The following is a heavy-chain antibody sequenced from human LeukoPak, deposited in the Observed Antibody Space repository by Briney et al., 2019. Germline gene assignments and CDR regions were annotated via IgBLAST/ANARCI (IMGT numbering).Heavy chain of an antibody. Sequence: GGSLRLSCAASGFTFSSYAMSWVRQAPGKGLEWVSAISGSGGSTYYADSVKGRFTISRDNSKNTLYLQMNSLRAEDTAVYYCAKDFRGTCSGGSCYYWGQGTLVTVSS. CDR2: ISGSGGST. J-gene: IGHJ4*02. CDR1: GFTFSSYA. V-gene: IGHV3-23*01. CDR3: AKDFRGTCSGGSCYY. D-gene: IGHD2-15*01.